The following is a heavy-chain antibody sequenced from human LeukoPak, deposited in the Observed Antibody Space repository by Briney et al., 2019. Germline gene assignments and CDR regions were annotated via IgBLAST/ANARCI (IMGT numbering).Heavy chain of an antibody. CDR2: IIPIFGTA. CDR1: GGTFSSYA. D-gene: IGHD3-10*01. V-gene: IGHV1-69*05. J-gene: IGHJ3*02. Sequence: ASVKVSCKASGGTFSSYAISWVRQAPGQGLEWMGRIIPIFGTANYAQKFQGRVTITTDESTSTAYMELSSLRSEDTAVYYCARATRVRGVIVLSAFDIWGQGTMVTVSS. CDR3: ARATRVRGVIVLSAFDI.